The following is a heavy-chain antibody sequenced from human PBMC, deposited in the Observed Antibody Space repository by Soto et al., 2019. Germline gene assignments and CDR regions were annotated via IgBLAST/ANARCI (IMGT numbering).Heavy chain of an antibody. CDR2: ISSSSSTI. J-gene: IGHJ1*01. V-gene: IGHV3-48*01. CDR3: ASLGASARPDYGDYREYFQH. D-gene: IGHD4-17*01. Sequence: GGSLRLSCAASGFTFSSYSMNWVRQAPGKGLEWVSYISSSSSTIYYADSVKGRFTISRDNAKNSLYLQMNSLRAEDTAVYYCASLGASARPDYGDYREYFQHWGQGTLVTVSS. CDR1: GFTFSSYS.